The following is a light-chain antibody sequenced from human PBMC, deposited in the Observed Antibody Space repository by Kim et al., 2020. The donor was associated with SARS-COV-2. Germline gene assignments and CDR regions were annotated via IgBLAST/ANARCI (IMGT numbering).Light chain of an antibody. CDR3: NSRDSSGNHLEV. CDR1: SLRSYY. CDR2: GKN. V-gene: IGLV3-19*01. Sequence: SSELTQDPAVSVALGQTVRITCQGDSLRSYYASWYQQKPGQAPVLVIYGKNNRPSGIPDRFSGSSSGNTASFTITGAQAEDEADYYCNSRDSSGNHLEVFGTGTKVTVL. J-gene: IGLJ1*01.